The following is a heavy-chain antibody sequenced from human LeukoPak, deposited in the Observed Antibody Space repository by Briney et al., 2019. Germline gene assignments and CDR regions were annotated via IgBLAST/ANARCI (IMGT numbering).Heavy chain of an antibody. Sequence: ASVKVSCKASGYTFTSYGISWVRQAPGQGLEWMGWISAYNGNTNYAQKLQGRVTMTTDTSTSTAYVELMSLRSDGTAVYYCARGKAGGSYNYFDPWGQGTLVTVSS. J-gene: IGHJ5*02. D-gene: IGHD1-26*01. CDR2: ISAYNGNT. CDR1: GYTFTSYG. CDR3: ARGKAGGSYNYFDP. V-gene: IGHV1-18*01.